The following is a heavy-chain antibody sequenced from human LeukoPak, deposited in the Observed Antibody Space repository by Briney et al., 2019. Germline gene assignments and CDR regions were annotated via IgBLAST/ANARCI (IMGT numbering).Heavy chain of an antibody. CDR1: GGSFSGYY. CDR2: INHSGST. J-gene: IGHJ4*02. V-gene: IGHV4-34*01. CDR3: ARDINYGEASFDY. Sequence: SETLSLTCAVYGGSFSGYYWSWIRQPPGKGLEWIGEINHSGSTYYNPSLKSRVTISVDTSKNQFSLKLSSVTAADTAVYYCARDINYGEASFDYWGQGTLVTVSS. D-gene: IGHD4-17*01.